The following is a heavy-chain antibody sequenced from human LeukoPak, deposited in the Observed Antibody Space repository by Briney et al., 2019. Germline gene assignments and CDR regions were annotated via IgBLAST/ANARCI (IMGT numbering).Heavy chain of an antibody. CDR1: GGSISSSSYY. J-gene: IGHJ4*02. D-gene: IGHD3-10*01. CDR2: IYYSGST. V-gene: IGHV4-39*01. CDR3: ARHYYGSGSYKEG. Sequence: SETLSLTCTVSGGSISSSSYYWGWIRQPPGKGLEWIGSIYYSGSTYYNPSLKSRVTISVDTSKNQFSLKLSSVTAADTAVYYCARHYYGSGSYKEGWGQGTLVTVSS.